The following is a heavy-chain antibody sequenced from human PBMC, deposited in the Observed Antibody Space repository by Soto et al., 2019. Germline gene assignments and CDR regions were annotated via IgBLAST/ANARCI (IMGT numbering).Heavy chain of an antibody. CDR2: ISYDGSNK. V-gene: IGHV3-30*04. CDR3: ARVDCSSTSCYYYYGMDV. D-gene: IGHD2-2*01. J-gene: IGHJ6*02. Sequence: GGSLRLSCAASGFTFSSYAMHWVRQAPGKGLEWVAVISYDGSNKYYADSVKGRFTISRDNSKNTLYLQMNSLRAEDTALYYCARVDCSSTSCYYYYGMDVWGQGTTVTVSS. CDR1: GFTFSSYA.